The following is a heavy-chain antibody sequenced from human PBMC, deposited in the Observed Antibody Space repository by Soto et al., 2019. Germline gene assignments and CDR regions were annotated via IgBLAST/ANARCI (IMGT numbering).Heavy chain of an antibody. V-gene: IGHV4-59*01. CDR2: IYYSGST. Sequence: SETLSLTCTVSGGSISSYYWSWIRQPPGKGLEWIGYIYYSGSTNYNPSLKSRVTISVDTSKNQFSLKLSSVTAADTAVYYCARPAYCGGDCYAFDIWGQGTMVTVSS. CDR3: ARPAYCGGDCYAFDI. CDR1: GGSISSYY. D-gene: IGHD2-21*02. J-gene: IGHJ3*02.